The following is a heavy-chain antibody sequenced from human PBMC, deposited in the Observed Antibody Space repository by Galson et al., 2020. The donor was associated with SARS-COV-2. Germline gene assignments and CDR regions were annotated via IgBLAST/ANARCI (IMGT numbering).Heavy chain of an antibody. CDR1: GFSLSTSGMC. D-gene: IGHD3-10*01. CDR2: IDWDDDK. Sequence: SGPTLVKPTQTLTLTCTFSGFSLSTSGMCVSWIRQPPGKALEWLARIDWDDDKYYSTSLKTRLTISKDTSKNQVVLTMTNMDPVDTAAYYCGRLSLVQGGIPFDPWGQGTLVTVSS. V-gene: IGHV2-70*11. J-gene: IGHJ5*01. CDR3: GRLSLVQGGIPFDP.